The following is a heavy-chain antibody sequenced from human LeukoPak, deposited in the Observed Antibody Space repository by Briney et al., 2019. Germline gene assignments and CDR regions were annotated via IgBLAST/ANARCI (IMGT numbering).Heavy chain of an antibody. Sequence: SQTLSLTCAISGDSVYSGSSAWSWIRQSPPRGLEWLGRTYYRSKWNHDYAESVKSRITINPDTSKNEFSLQLNSVTPEDTAVYYCARNLRPDFDYWGQGTLVTVSS. J-gene: IGHJ4*02. CDR1: GDSVYSGSSA. V-gene: IGHV6-1*01. CDR2: TYYRSKWNH. CDR3: ARNLRPDFDY.